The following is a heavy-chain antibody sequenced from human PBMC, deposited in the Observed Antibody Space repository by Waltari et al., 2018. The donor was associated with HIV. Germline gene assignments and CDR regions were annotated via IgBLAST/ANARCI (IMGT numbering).Heavy chain of an antibody. CDR3: ARARGYCSGGSCYESDY. CDR1: GGSISTGGYS. J-gene: IGHJ4*02. CDR2: IYHSGST. V-gene: IGHV4-30-2*01. D-gene: IGHD2-15*01. Sequence: QLQLQESGSGLVKPSQTLSLTCAVSGGSISTGGYSWSWIRQPPGKGREWIGYIYHSGSTYYNPSPKSRVTIAVDRSKNQFSLKRSSVTAADTAVYYCARARGYCSGGSCYESDYWGQGTLVTVSS.